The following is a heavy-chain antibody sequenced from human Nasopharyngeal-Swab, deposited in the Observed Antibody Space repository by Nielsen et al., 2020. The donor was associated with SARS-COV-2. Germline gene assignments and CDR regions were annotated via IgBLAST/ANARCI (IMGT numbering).Heavy chain of an antibody. CDR1: GFTFSAYW. CDR2: INRDGSIT. V-gene: IGHV3-74*01. CDR3: ASYGGEWLPALDC. J-gene: IGHJ4*02. Sequence: ESLKISCAVSGFTFSAYWMHWVRQVPGKGLEWVSRINRDGSITTYADSVKGRFTISRDNARSTLFLQMNSPRAEDTAVYYCASYGGEWLPALDCWGLGTLVTVSS. D-gene: IGHD3-3*01.